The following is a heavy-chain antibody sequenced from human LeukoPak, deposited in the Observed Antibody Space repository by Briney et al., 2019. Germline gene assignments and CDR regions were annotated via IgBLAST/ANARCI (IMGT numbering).Heavy chain of an antibody. J-gene: IGHJ4*02. D-gene: IGHD5-18*01. CDR2: ISGRGDST. V-gene: IGHV3-23*01. CDR3: AKDKYSPFDY. CDR1: GFTFSSYE. Sequence: PGGSLRLSCAASGFTFSSYEMNWVRQAPGKGLEWVSAISGRGDSTYYADSVRGRFTISRDNSKNTLYLQMNSLRAEDTAMYYCAKDKYSPFDYWGQGTLVTVSS.